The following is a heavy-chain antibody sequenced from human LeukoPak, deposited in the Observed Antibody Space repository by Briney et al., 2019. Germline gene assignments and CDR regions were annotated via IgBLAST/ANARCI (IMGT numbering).Heavy chain of an antibody. Sequence: SETLSLTCTVSGGSISTDYWSWSRQPPGKGLEWIGFLYYSGSTNYNPSLNTRVTISVDTSKNQFSLKLSSVTAADTAVYYCARGGFSRSYWYFDLWGRGTLVTVSS. J-gene: IGHJ2*01. V-gene: IGHV4-59*13. CDR2: LYYSGST. D-gene: IGHD3-3*02. CDR1: GGSISTDY. CDR3: ARGGFSRSYWYFDL.